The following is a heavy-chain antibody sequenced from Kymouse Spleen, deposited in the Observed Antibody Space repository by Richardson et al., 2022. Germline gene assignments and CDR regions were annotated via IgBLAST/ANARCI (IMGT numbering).Heavy chain of an antibody. V-gene: IGHV4-39*01. CDR1: GGSISSSSYY. D-gene: IGHD3-3*01. Sequence: QLQLQESGPGLVKPSETLSLTCTVSGGSISSSSYYWGWIRQPPGKGLEWIGSIYYSGSTYYNPSLKSRVTISVDTSKNQFSLKLSSVTAADTAVYYCARDYDFWSGYSPYYYYGMDVWGQGTTVTVSS. CDR3: ARDYDFWSGYSPYYYYGMDV. J-gene: IGHJ6*02. CDR2: IYYSGST.